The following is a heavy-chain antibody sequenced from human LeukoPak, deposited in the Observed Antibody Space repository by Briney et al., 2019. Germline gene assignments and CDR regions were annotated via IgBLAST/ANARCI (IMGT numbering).Heavy chain of an antibody. J-gene: IGHJ4*02. CDR3: TREQDREATATVVGDS. V-gene: IGHV3-48*03. CDR1: GFTFSRFE. D-gene: IGHD4-23*01. Sequence: GGSLRLSCVASGFTFSRFEMNWVRQAPGKGLEWISHISTGTYIAYTDSVKGRFTISRDNAKNSMYLQMNSLRAEDTAIYYCTREQDREATATVVGDSWGQGTLVTVSS. CDR2: ISTGTYI.